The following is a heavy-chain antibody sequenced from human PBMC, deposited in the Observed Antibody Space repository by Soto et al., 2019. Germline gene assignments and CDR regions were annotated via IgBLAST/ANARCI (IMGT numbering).Heavy chain of an antibody. V-gene: IGHV4-39*01. CDR2: IYYLGNT. CDR1: DGAILSESPY. D-gene: IGHD3-22*01. J-gene: IGHJ4*02. CDR3: AGVYGYGSSGYHLNY. Sequence: TFVDGAILSESPYRVLIGQPRGKGLEWVGSIYYLGNTYYNTSLGSRVSISVDTSKNQFSLKLRSVTAADTAVFYCAGVYGYGSSGYHLNYWGQGALVTVSS.